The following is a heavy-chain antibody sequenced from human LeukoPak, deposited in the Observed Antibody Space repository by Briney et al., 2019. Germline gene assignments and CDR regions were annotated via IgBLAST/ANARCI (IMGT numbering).Heavy chain of an antibody. D-gene: IGHD3-22*01. CDR1: GGSISSSSYY. J-gene: IGHJ2*01. CDR2: IYYSRST. V-gene: IGHV4-39*01. Sequence: SETLSLTCTVSGGSISSSSYYWGWIRQPPGKGLEWIGNIYYSRSTHYSPSLKSRVTISVDTSMNQFSLKLSSVTAADTAVYYCARGLSMIVVVVHDWYFDLWGRGTLVTVSS. CDR3: ARGLSMIVVVVHDWYFDL.